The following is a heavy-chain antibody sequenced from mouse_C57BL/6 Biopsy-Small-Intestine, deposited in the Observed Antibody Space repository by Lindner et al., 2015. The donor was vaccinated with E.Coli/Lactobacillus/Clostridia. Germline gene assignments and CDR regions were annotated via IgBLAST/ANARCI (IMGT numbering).Heavy chain of an antibody. J-gene: IGHJ3*01. Sequence: VPLQESGAELVKPGASVKISCKASGYAFSSYWMNWVKQRPGKGLEWIGQIYPGDGDTNYNGKFKGKATLTADKSSSTAYMHLSSLTSEDSAVYFCARWGGYYGAWFAYWGQGTLVTVSA. CDR1: GYAFSSYW. D-gene: IGHD2-3*01. CDR2: IYPGDGDT. V-gene: IGHV1-80*01. CDR3: ARWGGYYGAWFAY.